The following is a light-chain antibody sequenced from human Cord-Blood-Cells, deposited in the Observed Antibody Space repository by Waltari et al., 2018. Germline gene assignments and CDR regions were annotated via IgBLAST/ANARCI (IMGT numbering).Light chain of an antibody. V-gene: IGKV3-15*01. CDR2: GAS. Sequence: EIVMTQSPATLSVSPGERATLSCRASQSVSSNLAWYQQEPGQAPRRLIYGASTRATGIPARFSGSGSGTEFTLTISSLQSEDFAVYYCQQYNNWPPYTFGQGTKLEIK. CDR3: QQYNNWPPYT. CDR1: QSVSSN. J-gene: IGKJ2*01.